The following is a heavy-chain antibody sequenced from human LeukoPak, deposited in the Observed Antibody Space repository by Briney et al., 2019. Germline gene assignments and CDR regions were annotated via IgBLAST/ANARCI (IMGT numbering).Heavy chain of an antibody. CDR2: IYYSGST. CDR1: GGSISSYY. Sequence: SETLSLTCTVSGGSISSYYWSWIRQPPGKGLEWIGYIYYSGSTNYNPSLKSRVTMSVDTSKNQFSLKLSSVTAADTAVYYCARATSSTLRRAFDIWGQGTMVTVSS. J-gene: IGHJ3*02. V-gene: IGHV4-59*12. CDR3: ARATSSTLRRAFDI. D-gene: IGHD2-2*01.